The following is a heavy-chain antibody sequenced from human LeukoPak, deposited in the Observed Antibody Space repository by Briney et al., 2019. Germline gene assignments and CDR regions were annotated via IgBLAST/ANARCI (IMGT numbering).Heavy chain of an antibody. CDR1: GFTFSNSW. J-gene: IGHJ4*02. CDR2: TKPDGSQK. CDR3: ARDRGYTSFDF. V-gene: IGHV3-7*01. D-gene: IGHD5-18*01. Sequence: GGSLRLSCAAYGFTFSNSWMTWHRQAPGKGLEWVATTKPDGSQKYYVDSVKGRFFISRDNVKDSLYLQMDSLRADDTAVYYCARDRGYTSFDFWGQGTLVAVSS.